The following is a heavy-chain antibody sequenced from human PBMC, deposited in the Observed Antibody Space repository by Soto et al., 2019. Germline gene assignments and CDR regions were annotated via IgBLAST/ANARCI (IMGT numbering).Heavy chain of an antibody. CDR1: GFTFRSYA. CDR2: ISGSGGST. CDR3: AKDRD. Sequence: EVHLLESGGGLVQPGGSLRLSCIVSGFTFRSYAMSWVRQAPGKGLEWVSSISGSGGSTYYVDSVKGRSTISSDNSENTLYLIMTSMIAEDTAVYYCAKDRDWGQGTLVTVYS. J-gene: IGHJ4*02. V-gene: IGHV3-23*02.